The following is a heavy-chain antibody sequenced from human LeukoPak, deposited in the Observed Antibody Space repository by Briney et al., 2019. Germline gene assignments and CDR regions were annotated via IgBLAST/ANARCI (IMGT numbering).Heavy chain of an antibody. CDR2: ISGSGGST. D-gene: IGHD6-13*01. CDR1: GFTFSSYA. CDR3: ANTGKQQLGDGLYYYYYMDV. Sequence: PGGSLRLSCAASGFTFSSYAMSWVRQAPGKGLEWVSAISGSGGSTYYADSVKGRFTISRDNSKNTLYLQMNSLRAEDTAVYYCANTGKQQLGDGLYYYYYMDVWGKGTTVTVSS. V-gene: IGHV3-23*01. J-gene: IGHJ6*03.